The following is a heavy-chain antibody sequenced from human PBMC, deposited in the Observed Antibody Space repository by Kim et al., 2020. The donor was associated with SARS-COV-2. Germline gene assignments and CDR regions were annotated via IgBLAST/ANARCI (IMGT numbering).Heavy chain of an antibody. CDR1: GFTFSSYA. D-gene: IGHD3-10*01. J-gene: IGHJ4*02. V-gene: IGHV3-30*04. Sequence: GGSLRLSCAASGFTFSSYAMHWVRQAPGKGLEWVAVISYDGSNKYYADSVKGRFTISRDNSKNTLYLQMNSLRAEDTAVYYCARSRIRGALGYFDYCGQG. CDR2: ISYDGSNK. CDR3: ARSRIRGALGYFDY.